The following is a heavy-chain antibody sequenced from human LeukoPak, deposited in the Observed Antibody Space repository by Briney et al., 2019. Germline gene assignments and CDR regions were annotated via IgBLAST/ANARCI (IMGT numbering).Heavy chain of an antibody. D-gene: IGHD2-2*01. CDR1: GGSFSGYY. J-gene: IGHJ4*02. CDR2: INHSGST. Sequence: PSETLSLTCAVYGGSFSGYYWSWIRQPPGKGLEWIGEINHSGSTNYNPSLKSRVTISVDTSKNQFSLKLSSVTAADTAVYYCARGWVVPAAIDCWGQGTLVTVSS. CDR3: ARGWVVPAAIDC. V-gene: IGHV4-34*01.